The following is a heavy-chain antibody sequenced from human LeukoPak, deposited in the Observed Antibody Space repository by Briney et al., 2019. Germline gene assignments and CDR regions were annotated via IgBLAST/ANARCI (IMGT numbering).Heavy chain of an antibody. V-gene: IGHV3-74*01. J-gene: IGHJ4*02. CDR3: ARDGSAWLPFDY. D-gene: IGHD6-19*01. CDR2: INNDGSRI. CDR1: GFTFCSYL. Sequence: RGSLRLSCAASGFTFCSYLMHWVRQAPGKGLVWVSRINNDGSRIKYAESVKGRFTISRNNAKNTLYLQMNSRRGEETAIYYCARDGSAWLPFDYWGQGTLVTVSS.